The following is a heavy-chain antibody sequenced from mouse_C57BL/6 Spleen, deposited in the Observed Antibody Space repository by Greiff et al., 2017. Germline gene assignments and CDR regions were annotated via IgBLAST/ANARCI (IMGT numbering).Heavy chain of an antibody. CDR3: ARRVYYDYGGVFDY. CDR1: GYTFTSYW. V-gene: IGHV1-55*01. J-gene: IGHJ2*01. D-gene: IGHD2-4*01. CDR2: IYPGSGST. Sequence: QVQLQQPGAELVKPGASVKMSCKASGYTFTSYWITWVKQRPGQGLEWIGDIYPGSGSTNYNEKFKSKATLTVDTSSSTAYMQLSSLTPEDSAVYYCARRVYYDYGGVFDYWGQGTTLTVSS.